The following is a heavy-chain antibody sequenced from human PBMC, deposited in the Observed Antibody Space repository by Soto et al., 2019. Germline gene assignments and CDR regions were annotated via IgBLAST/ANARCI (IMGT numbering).Heavy chain of an antibody. V-gene: IGHV3-74*01. J-gene: IGHJ6*02. CDR3: ASPAKLSVYYYGMDV. D-gene: IGHD2-2*01. CDR2: INSDGSST. Sequence: EVQLVESGGGLVQPGGSLRLSCAASGFTFSSYWMHWVRQAPGKGLVWVSRINSDGSSTSYADSVKGRFTISRDNAKNTLYLQMNSLRAEDTAVYYCASPAKLSVYYYGMDVWGQGTTVTVSS. CDR1: GFTFSSYW.